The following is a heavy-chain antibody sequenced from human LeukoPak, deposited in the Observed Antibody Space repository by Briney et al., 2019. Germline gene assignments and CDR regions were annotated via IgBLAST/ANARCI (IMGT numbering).Heavy chain of an antibody. J-gene: IGHJ4*02. CDR3: ARTPPRGLIDY. D-gene: IGHD3-16*01. CDR2: INPTGGST. V-gene: IGHV1-46*01. CDR1: GYTFTSYY. Sequence: ASVKVSCKASGYTFTSYYMHWVRQAPGQGLEWMGLINPTGGSTGYAQKFQGRVTITRDTSISTAYMELSSLTSEDTAVYYCARTPPRGLIDYWGQGTLVTVSS.